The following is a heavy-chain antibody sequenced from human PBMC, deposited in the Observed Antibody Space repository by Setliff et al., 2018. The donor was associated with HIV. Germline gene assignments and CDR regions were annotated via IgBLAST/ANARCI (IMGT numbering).Heavy chain of an antibody. CDR3: ARAPSITAYRFDF. CDR2: IIPDFGTA. Sequence: APVKVSCKASGGTFSGYAISWVRQAPGQGLEWVGGIIPDFGTANYAQKFQGRVTITADESTSTAYMQLTSLRSEDTATFYCARAPSITAYRFDFWGQGTLVTVSS. D-gene: IGHD3-10*01. CDR1: GGTFSGYA. V-gene: IGHV1-69*13. J-gene: IGHJ4*02.